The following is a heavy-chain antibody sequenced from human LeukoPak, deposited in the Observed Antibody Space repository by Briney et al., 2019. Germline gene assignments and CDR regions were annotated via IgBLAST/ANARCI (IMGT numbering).Heavy chain of an antibody. D-gene: IGHD6-19*01. V-gene: IGHV3-48*04. CDR3: AKGGRSSGWSGFDY. CDR2: ISNTGSVI. J-gene: IGHJ4*02. Sequence: GGSLRLSCAASGSTFSSHTMNWVRQAPGKGLEWISYISNTGSVIYYADSVKGRFTISRDNAKNSLYLQMNSLRAEDTAVYYCAKGGRSSGWSGFDYWGQGTLVTVSS. CDR1: GSTFSSHT.